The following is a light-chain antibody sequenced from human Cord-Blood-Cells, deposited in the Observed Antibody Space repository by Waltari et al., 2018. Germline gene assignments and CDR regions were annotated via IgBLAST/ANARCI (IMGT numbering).Light chain of an antibody. J-gene: IGKJ3*01. V-gene: IGKV1-8*01. CDR3: HQYYSYPLT. Sequence: AIRMTQSPSSFSASTGDRVTMTCRASQGISSYLAWYQQKPGKAPKLLIYAASTLQSGVPSRFSGSGSGTDFTLTISCLQSEDFATYYCHQYYSYPLTFGPGTKVDIK. CDR1: QGISSY. CDR2: AAS.